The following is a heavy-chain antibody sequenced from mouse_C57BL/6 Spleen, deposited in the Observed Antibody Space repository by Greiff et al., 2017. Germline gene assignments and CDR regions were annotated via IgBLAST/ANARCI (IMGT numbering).Heavy chain of an antibody. D-gene: IGHD1-1*01. Sequence: VQLQQSGAELVKPGASVKLSCTASGFNINDYYMHWVKQRTEQGLEWIGRIYPEDGETKYAPKFQGKATLTADTSSNTAYLQLSSLTSEDTAVYYGASPEYCGRSAWFAYWGKGTLVTVSA. V-gene: IGHV14-2*01. CDR3: ASPEYCGRSAWFAY. CDR1: GFNINDYY. CDR2: IYPEDGET. J-gene: IGHJ3*01.